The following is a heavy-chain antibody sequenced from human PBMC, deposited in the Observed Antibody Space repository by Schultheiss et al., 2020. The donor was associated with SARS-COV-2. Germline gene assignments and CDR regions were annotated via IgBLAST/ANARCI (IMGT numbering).Heavy chain of an antibody. Sequence: SETLSLTCTVSGGSISSYYWSWIWQPPGKGLEWIGYIYYSGSTNYNPSLKSRVTISVDTSKNQFSLKLSSVTAADTAVYYCAREYSSSFVDYWGQGTLVTVSS. CDR1: GGSISSYY. D-gene: IGHD6-6*01. CDR2: IYYSGST. CDR3: AREYSSSFVDY. V-gene: IGHV4-59*01. J-gene: IGHJ4*02.